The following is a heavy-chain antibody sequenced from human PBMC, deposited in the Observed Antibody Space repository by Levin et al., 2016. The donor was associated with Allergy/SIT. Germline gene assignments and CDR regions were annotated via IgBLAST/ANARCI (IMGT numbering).Heavy chain of an antibody. CDR2: ISSSGSYI. D-gene: IGHD3-10*02. V-gene: IGHV3-21*06. J-gene: IGHJ6*02. CDR1: GFTFSSYN. Sequence: GGSLRLSCAASGFTFSSYNMNWVRQAPGKGLEWVSSISSSGSYIYYSDSVKGRFTISRDNAKNTVYLQMTSLRAEDTAVYYCARDMFGRRGAPSIYGMDVWGHGTTVTVSS. CDR3: ARDMFGRRGAPSIYGMDV.